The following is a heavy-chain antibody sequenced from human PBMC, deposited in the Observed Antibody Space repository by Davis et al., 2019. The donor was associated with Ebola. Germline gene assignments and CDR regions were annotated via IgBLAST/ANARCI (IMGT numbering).Heavy chain of an antibody. Sequence: GESLKISCAASGFTFSNYYMHWVRQAPGKGLEWVARIKTDGSTTRYAGSVKGRFTISRDNTKNTLYLQMNSLRAEDTAVYYCASHLGYSSSHIDYWGQGTVVTVSS. CDR3: ASHLGYSSSHIDY. CDR2: IKTDGSTT. CDR1: GFTFSNYY. J-gene: IGHJ4*02. D-gene: IGHD6-6*01. V-gene: IGHV3-74*01.